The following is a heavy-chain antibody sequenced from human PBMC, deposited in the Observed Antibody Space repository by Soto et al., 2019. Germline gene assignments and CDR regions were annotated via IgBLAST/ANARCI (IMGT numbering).Heavy chain of an antibody. CDR3: ARHGSGYDWWFGP. CDR1: GGSFSGYY. Sequence: QVQLQQWGAGLLKPSETLSLTCAVYGGSFSGYYWSWIRQPPGKGLEWIGEINHSGSTNYNPSLKRRVTISVDTSKNPSSLKLSSVTAADTAVYYCARHGSGYDWWFGPWGQGTLVTVSS. J-gene: IGHJ5*02. V-gene: IGHV4-34*01. D-gene: IGHD5-12*01. CDR2: INHSGST.